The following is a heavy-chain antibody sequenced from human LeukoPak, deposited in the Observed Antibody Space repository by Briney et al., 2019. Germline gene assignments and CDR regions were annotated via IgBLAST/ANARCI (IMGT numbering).Heavy chain of an antibody. CDR2: INHSGST. V-gene: IGHV4-34*01. D-gene: IGHD3-3*01. CDR1: GGSFSGYY. Sequence: SETLSLTCAVYGGSFSGYYWSWIRQPPGKGLEWIGEINHSGSTNYNPSLKSRVTISVDTSKNQFSLKLSSVTAADTAVYYCARPREYDFRSGHREFDPWGQGTLVTVSS. CDR3: ARPREYDFRSGHREFDP. J-gene: IGHJ5*02.